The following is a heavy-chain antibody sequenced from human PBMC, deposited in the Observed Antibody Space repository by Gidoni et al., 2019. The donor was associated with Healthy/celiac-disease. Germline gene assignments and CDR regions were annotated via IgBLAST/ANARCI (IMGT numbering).Heavy chain of an antibody. CDR1: GFTFDCYG. D-gene: IGHD3-9*01. CDR2: INLNGGST. V-gene: IGHV3-20*01. J-gene: IGHJ5*02. CDR3: ARDEGYDILTGPHWFDP. Sequence: EVQLVESGGGVVRPGGSLRLSWAASGFTFDCYGMSWVRQAPGKGLEWVSGINLNGGSTGYADSVKGRFTISRDNAKNSLYLQMNSLRAEDTALYHCARDEGYDILTGPHWFDPWGQGTLVTVSS.